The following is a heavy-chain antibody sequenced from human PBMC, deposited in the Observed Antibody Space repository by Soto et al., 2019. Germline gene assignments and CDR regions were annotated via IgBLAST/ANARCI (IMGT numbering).Heavy chain of an antibody. CDR1: GXSFTSYW. D-gene: IGHD3-16*02. CDR2: IYPGDSDT. V-gene: IGHV5-51*01. CDR3: ARIGSDYDYVWGSYRYRYLDY. J-gene: IGHJ4*02. Sequence: GESLKISCKGSGXSFTSYWIGWVCQMPGKGLEWMGIIYPGDSDTRYSPSFQGQVTISADKSISTAYLQWSSLKASDTAMYYCARIGSDYDYVWGSYRYRYLDYWGQGTLVTVSS.